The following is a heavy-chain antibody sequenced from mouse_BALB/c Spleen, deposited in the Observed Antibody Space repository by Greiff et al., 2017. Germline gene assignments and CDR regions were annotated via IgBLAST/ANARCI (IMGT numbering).Heavy chain of an antibody. CDR2: IYPSDSYT. D-gene: IGHD3-3*01. J-gene: IGHJ2*01. CDR3: TISGLDFDY. CDR1: GYTFTSYW. V-gene: IGHV1-69*02. Sequence: QVQLQQPGAELVRPGASVKLSCKASGYTFTSYWINWVKQRPGQGLEWIGNIYPSDSYTNYNQKFKDKATLTVDKSSSTAYMQLSSPTSEDSAVYYCTISGLDFDYWGQGTTLTVSS.